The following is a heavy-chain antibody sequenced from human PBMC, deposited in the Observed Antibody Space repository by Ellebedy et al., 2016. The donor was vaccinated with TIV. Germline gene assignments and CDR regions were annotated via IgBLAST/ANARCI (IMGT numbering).Heavy chain of an antibody. Sequence: SETLSLTXAVYGGSFSGYYWSWIRQPPGKGLEWIGGINHSGSTNYNPSLKSRVTISVDTSKNQFSLKLSSVTAADTAVYYCANIAARPDVDYYYYGMDVWGQGTTVTVSS. CDR2: INHSGST. D-gene: IGHD6-6*01. CDR3: ANIAARPDVDYYYYGMDV. CDR1: GGSFSGYY. V-gene: IGHV4-34*01. J-gene: IGHJ6*02.